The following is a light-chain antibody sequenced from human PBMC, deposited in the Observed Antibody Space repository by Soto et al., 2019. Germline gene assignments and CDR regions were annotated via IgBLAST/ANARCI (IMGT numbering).Light chain of an antibody. CDR2: AAS. CDR3: QKSYNAPLT. J-gene: IGKJ4*01. V-gene: IGKV1-39*01. Sequence: IQMTQSPSSLSASVGDRVTITCRASQSITSYLNWYQQKPGKAPKLLIYAASSLQSGDPSRFSGSGSGTDFTLNISSLQPEDFATYYCQKSYNAPLTFGGGTKVESK. CDR1: QSITSY.